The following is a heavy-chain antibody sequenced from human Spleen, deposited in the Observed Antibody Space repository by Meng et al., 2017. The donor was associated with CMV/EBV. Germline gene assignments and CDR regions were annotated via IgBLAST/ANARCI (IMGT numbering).Heavy chain of an antibody. CDR1: GFTFSSYA. CDR3: AKDLGDCSSTSCYWGPVDYYYGMDV. D-gene: IGHD2-2*01. Sequence: GESLKISCAASGFTFSSYAMSWVRQAPGKGLEWVSAISSSGVSTYYADSVKGRFTISRDNSKNTLYLQMNRLRVEDTAVYYCAKDLGDCSSTSCYWGPVDYYYGMDVWGQGTTVTVSS. V-gene: IGHV3-23*01. CDR2: ISSSGVST. J-gene: IGHJ6*02.